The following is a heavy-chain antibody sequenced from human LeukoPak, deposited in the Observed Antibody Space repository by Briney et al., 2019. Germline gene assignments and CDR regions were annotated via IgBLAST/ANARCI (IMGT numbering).Heavy chain of an antibody. CDR1: GLRFSGCS. CDR3: ARLLGTVTTFDY. Sequence: PGGSLRVSCAASGLRFSGCSLSWVRQAPGKGLEWVATINEVGSKTYYDDSVKGRFTISRDNAKNSLYLEMSSLRAEDTAVYYCARLLGTVTTFDYWGQGTLVTVSS. V-gene: IGHV3-7*01. D-gene: IGHD1-26*01. J-gene: IGHJ4*02. CDR2: INEVGSKT.